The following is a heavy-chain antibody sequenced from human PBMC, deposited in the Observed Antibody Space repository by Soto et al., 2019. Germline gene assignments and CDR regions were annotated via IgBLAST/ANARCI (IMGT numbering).Heavy chain of an antibody. D-gene: IGHD3-10*01. J-gene: IGHJ6*03. CDR3: AKAGSGSYPSYYYMDV. CDR2: ISYDGSDK. Sequence: GGSLRLSCAASGFTFRSYGMHWVRQAPGKGLEWVAVISYDGSDKCNADSVKGRFTISRDNSKNTLYLQMNSLRAEDTAVYYCAKAGSGSYPSYYYMDVWGKGTTVTVSS. CDR1: GFTFRSYG. V-gene: IGHV3-30*18.